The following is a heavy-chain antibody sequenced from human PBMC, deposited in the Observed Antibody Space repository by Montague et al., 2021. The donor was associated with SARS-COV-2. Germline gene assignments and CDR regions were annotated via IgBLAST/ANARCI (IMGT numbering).Heavy chain of an antibody. Sequence: CAISGDSVSSNIPTRNWIRHSSPIGLEWLGRTYYRSKWYNDYAESVKSRITIDPDTSKHQFSLHLNSVTPEDTAVYYCARIPVGSKYYFDFWGQGTLVTVSS. D-gene: IGHD2-2*01. CDR1: GDSVSSNIPT. J-gene: IGHJ4*02. CDR3: ARIPVGSKYYFDF. CDR2: TYYRSKWYN. V-gene: IGHV6-1*01.